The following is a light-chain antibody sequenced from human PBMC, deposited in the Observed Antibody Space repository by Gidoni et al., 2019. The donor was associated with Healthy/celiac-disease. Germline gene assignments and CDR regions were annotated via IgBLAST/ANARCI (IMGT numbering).Light chain of an antibody. CDR1: QSLVYSGGNTY. Sequence: DVVMTQSPLYLHVTLGQPASISCRSSQSLVYSGGNTYLNWFQQKPGQSPRRLIYKVSNRDSGVPDRFSGSGSGTDFTLKISRVEAEDVRVYYCMQGTHWPLTFGQGTKVEIK. V-gene: IGKV2-30*01. CDR3: MQGTHWPLT. CDR2: KVS. J-gene: IGKJ1*01.